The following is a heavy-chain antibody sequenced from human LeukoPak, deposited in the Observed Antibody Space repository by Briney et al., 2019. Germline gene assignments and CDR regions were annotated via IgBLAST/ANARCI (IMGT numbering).Heavy chain of an antibody. D-gene: IGHD5-18*01. V-gene: IGHV4-34*01. J-gene: IGHJ4*02. CDR3: ARSRGTALVTRFDY. Sequence: PSETLSLTCAVYGGSFSGYYWSWIRQPPGKGLEWIGEINHSGSTNYNPSLKSRVTISVGTSKNQFSLKLSSVTAADTAVYFCARSRGTALVTRFDYWGQGTLVTVSS. CDR2: INHSGST. CDR1: GGSFSGYY.